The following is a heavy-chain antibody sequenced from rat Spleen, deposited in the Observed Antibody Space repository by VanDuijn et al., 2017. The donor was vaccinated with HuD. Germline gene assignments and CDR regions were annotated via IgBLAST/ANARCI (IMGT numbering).Heavy chain of an antibody. CDR2: ISSGGST. Sequence: QVQLKESGPGLVQPSQTLSLTCTVSGFSLTSNGVSWVRQPPGKGLEWIAAISSGGSTYYNSALKSRLSISRDTSKSQVFLKMNSLQTEDTAIYFCTRAGIHTMGITTFDYWGQGVMVTVSS. CDR3: TRAGIHTMGITTFDY. D-gene: IGHD1-9*01. CDR1: GFSLTSNG. J-gene: IGHJ2*01. V-gene: IGHV2S12*01.